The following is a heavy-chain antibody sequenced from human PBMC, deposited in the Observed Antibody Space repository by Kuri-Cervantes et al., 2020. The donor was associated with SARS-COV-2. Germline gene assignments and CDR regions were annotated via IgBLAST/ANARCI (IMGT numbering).Heavy chain of an antibody. Sequence: GGSLRLSCVASGFTFSAYTLNWVRQAPGKGLEWVSSITRSSVYISYADSLKGRFTISRDNAKNSLYLQMNSLRAEDTAVYYCARSPGDGDYDPFDYWGQGTLVTDSS. CDR3: ARSPGDGDYDPFDY. CDR2: ITRSSVYI. CDR1: GFTFSAYT. J-gene: IGHJ4*02. V-gene: IGHV3-21*01. D-gene: IGHD4-17*01.